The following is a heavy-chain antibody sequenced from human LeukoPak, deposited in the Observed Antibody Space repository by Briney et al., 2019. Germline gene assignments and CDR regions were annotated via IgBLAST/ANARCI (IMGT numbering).Heavy chain of an antibody. CDR2: INANSGGT. V-gene: IGHV1-2*02. J-gene: IGHJ4*02. Sequence: ASVKVSCKASGYTFTGYYMHWVRQAPGQGLEWMGWINANSGGTNYAQKFQGRVTMTRDTSISTAYMELSRLRSDDTAVYHCARDRTGAQYQLLGYGYWGQGTLVTVSS. D-gene: IGHD2-2*01. CDR3: ARDRTGAQYQLLGYGY. CDR1: GYTFTGYY.